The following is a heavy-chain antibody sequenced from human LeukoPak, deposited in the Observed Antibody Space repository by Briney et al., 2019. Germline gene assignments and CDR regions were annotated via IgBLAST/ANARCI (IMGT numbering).Heavy chain of an antibody. D-gene: IGHD3-22*01. CDR1: GGSISTYY. J-gene: IGHJ4*02. CDR3: ARIPTGGSGYYSMDY. CDR2: IYYSGST. V-gene: IGHV4-59*01. Sequence: PSETLSLTCTVSGGSISTYYWRWIRQPPGKGQEWIGYIYYSGSTSYNPSLKSRVTISVDTSNNHFSLKLSSVTAADTAVYYCARIPTGGSGYYSMDYWGQGTLVTVSS.